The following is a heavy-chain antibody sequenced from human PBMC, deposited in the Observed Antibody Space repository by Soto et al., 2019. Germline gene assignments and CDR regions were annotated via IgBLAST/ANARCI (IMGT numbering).Heavy chain of an antibody. D-gene: IGHD5-12*01. CDR2: IHSRGTF. CDR3: ARYKIVSKGYGMDV. Sequence: QVQLQESGPGLVKPSETLSLTCTVSGASISNAYWSWIRQAAGKRLEWIGRIHSRGTFNYNPSLKSRVSISRDTSKNQISLKLSSVTAADTAVYYCARYKIVSKGYGMDVWGQGTTVTVSS. V-gene: IGHV4-4*07. J-gene: IGHJ6*02. CDR1: GASISNAY.